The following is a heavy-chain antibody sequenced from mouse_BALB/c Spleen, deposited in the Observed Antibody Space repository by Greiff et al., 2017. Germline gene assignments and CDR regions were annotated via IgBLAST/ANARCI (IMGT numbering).Heavy chain of an antibody. J-gene: IGHJ4*01. V-gene: IGHV6-6*02. CDR1: GFTFSNYW. CDR2: IRLKSNNYAT. D-gene: IGHD2-3*01. CDR3: TSDDGYHSGAMDY. Sequence: EVKLMESGGGLVQPGGSMKLSCAASGFTFSNYWMNWVRQSPEKGLEWVAEIRLKSNNYATHYAESVKGRFTISRDDSKSSVYLQMNNLRAENTGIYYCTSDDGYHSGAMDYWGQGTSVTVSS.